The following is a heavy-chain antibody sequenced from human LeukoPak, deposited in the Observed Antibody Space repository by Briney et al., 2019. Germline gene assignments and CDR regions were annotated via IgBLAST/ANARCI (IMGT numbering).Heavy chain of an antibody. J-gene: IGHJ4*02. Sequence: GESLKISCQASGYGFIGYWIGWVRQMPGKGLEWMGIIYPGDSHTIYSPSFQGQVTISADQSTNTAYLQWNSLRASDTAMYYCARHRLVTTMDYWGQGTLVTVSS. D-gene: IGHD5-12*01. V-gene: IGHV5-51*01. CDR1: GYGFIGYW. CDR2: IYPGDSHT. CDR3: ARHRLVTTMDY.